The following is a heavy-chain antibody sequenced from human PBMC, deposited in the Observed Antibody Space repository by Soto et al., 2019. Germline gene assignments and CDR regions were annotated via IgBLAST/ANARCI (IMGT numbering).Heavy chain of an antibody. Sequence: ASETLSLTCAVYGGSFSGYYWSWIRQPPGKGLEWIGEINHSGSTNYNPSLKSRVTISVDTSKNQFSLKLSSVTAADTAVYYCARVTGRYYYGMVVWGQGTTVTVSS. CDR3: ARVTGRYYYGMVV. V-gene: IGHV4-34*01. CDR2: INHSGST. J-gene: IGHJ6*02. CDR1: GGSFSGYY.